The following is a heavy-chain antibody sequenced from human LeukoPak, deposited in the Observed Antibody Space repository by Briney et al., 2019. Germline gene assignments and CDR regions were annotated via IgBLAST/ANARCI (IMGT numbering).Heavy chain of an antibody. D-gene: IGHD1-26*01. CDR1: GFTFSDYN. J-gene: IGHJ5*02. CDR3: ARDGAVIVGATERWFDP. CDR2: ISRSGSTK. V-gene: IGHV3-11*04. Sequence: GGSLRLSCAASGFTFSDYNMRWIRQAPGKGLEWVSSISRSGSTKYYADSVKGRFTISRDNAKNSLYLQMNSLRAEDTAVYYCARDGAVIVGATERWFDPWGQGTLVTVSS.